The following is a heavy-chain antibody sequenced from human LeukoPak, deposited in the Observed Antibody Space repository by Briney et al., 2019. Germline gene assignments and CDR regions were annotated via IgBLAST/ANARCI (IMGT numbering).Heavy chain of an antibody. J-gene: IGHJ5*02. CDR2: MNPNSGNT. Sequence: ASVKVSCKASGYTFTSYDINWVRQATGQGREWMGWMNPNSGNTGYAQKFQGRVTMTRNTSISTAYMELSSLRSEDTAVYYCARNVRRGDWFDPWGQGTLVTVSS. V-gene: IGHV1-8*01. CDR1: GYTFTSYD. D-gene: IGHD1-1*01. CDR3: ARNVRRGDWFDP.